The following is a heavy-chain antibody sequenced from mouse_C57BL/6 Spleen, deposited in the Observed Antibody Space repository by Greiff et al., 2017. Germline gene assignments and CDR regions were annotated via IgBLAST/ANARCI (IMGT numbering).Heavy chain of an antibody. Sequence: DVKLVESGGGLVQPGGSLSLSCAASGFTFTDYYMSWVRPPPGKALEWLGFIRNKANGYTTEYSASVKGRFTISRDNSQSILYLQMNALRAEDSATYYCARYKTTSYYYAMDYWGQGTSVTVSS. CDR3: ARYKTTSYYYAMDY. CDR2: IRNKANGYTT. D-gene: IGHD1-1*01. CDR1: GFTFTDYY. V-gene: IGHV7-3*01. J-gene: IGHJ4*01.